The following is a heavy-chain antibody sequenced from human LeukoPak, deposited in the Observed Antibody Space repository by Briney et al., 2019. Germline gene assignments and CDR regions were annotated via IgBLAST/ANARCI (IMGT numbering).Heavy chain of an antibody. Sequence: SETLSLTCTVAGGSISSYYWSWIRQPPGKGLEWIGYIYYSGSTTYNPSLKSRVTISVGTSNNQFSLKLSCVTAADTAVYYCARTPLWFGELEYYYYGMDVWGQGTTVTVSS. CDR2: IYYSGST. J-gene: IGHJ6*02. CDR1: GGSISSYY. CDR3: ARTPLWFGELEYYYYGMDV. V-gene: IGHV4-59*08. D-gene: IGHD3-10*01.